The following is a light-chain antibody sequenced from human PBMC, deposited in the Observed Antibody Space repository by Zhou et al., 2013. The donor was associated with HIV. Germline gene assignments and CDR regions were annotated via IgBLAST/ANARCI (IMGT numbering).Light chain of an antibody. Sequence: QSALTQPASVSGSPGQSITISCTGTSNDVGGYNYVSWYQQHPGKAPKLMIYDVSKRPSGVSNRFSGSKSGNTASLTISGLQAEDEADYYCSSYTSSSTDVVFGGGTKLTV. V-gene: IGLV2-14*01. CDR1: SNDVGGYNY. J-gene: IGLJ2*01. CDR3: SSYTSSSTDVV. CDR2: DVS.